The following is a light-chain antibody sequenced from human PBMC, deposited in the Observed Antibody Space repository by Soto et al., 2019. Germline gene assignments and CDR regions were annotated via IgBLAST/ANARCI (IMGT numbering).Light chain of an antibody. CDR2: EVT. CDR3: SSYAGSNNFDVG. Sequence: QWALAEPRSAVGFGGRPVTIYCTGTSSDAGGYNYVSWYQQHPGKAPKLMIYEVTKRPSGVPDRFSGSKSGHTASLTVSGLQAEDESDYYCSSYAGSNNFDVGFRGGTQLTVL. J-gene: IGLJ2*01. CDR1: SSDAGGYNY. V-gene: IGLV2-8*01.